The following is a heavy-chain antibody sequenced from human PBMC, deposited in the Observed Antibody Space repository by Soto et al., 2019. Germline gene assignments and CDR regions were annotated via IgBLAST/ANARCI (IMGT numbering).Heavy chain of an antibody. CDR3: ARERGGYNRGDFEF. V-gene: IGHV1-69*01. CDR2: IIPDFGTG. Sequence: QVLLVQSGAEVRKPGSSVNVSCKASGGTFNSYAISWVRQAPGQGLEWMGGIIPDFGTGNSAQKFRGRVSIIADGSTTTVYMGLSGLTSEDTAVYYCARERGGYNRGDFEFWGQGTQVTVSS. J-gene: IGHJ4*02. D-gene: IGHD1-26*01. CDR1: GGTFNSYA.